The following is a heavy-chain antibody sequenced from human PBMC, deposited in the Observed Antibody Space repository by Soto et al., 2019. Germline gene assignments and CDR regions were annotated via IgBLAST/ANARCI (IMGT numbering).Heavy chain of an antibody. CDR2: VFHSWDT. J-gene: IGHJ4*02. V-gene: IGHV4-4*02. CDR3: ARLVYDSRLNYFYFDF. D-gene: IGHD3-22*01. CDR1: GGSISGRNW. Sequence: QVQLQESGPGLVKPSGTLSLTCVVSGGSISGRNWWSWVRQPPGKGLEWSGEVFHSWDTTYTPSLRSRVTISVDKAKNQFSLKLKSVTAADTAVYYCARLVYDSRLNYFYFDFWCQGALVSGSS.